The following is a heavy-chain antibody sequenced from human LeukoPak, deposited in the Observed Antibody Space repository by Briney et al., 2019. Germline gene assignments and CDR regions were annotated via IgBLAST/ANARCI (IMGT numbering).Heavy chain of an antibody. CDR3: ARVPVAGTGY. CDR1: GFTFSSYW. Sequence: GGSLRLSCAASGFTFSSYWLSWVRQAPGKGPEWVANIKKDGSEKYYVGSVKGRFSISRDNAKNSLYLQMNSLRAEDTAVYYCARVPVAGTGYWGQGTLVTVSS. V-gene: IGHV3-7*01. J-gene: IGHJ4*02. CDR2: IKKDGSEK. D-gene: IGHD6-19*01.